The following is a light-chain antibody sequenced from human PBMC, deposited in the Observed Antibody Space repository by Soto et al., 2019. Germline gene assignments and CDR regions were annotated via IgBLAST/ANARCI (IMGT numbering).Light chain of an antibody. CDR1: SSNMGRDP. V-gene: IGLV1-44*01. Sequence: QSVLTQPPSASGTPGQRVSISCSGSSSNMGRDPVNWYQHLPGTAPKLLIYENNQRPSGVPDRFSGSKSGTSASLAISGLQSEDEADYYCSSFTTDSTYVFGTGTKVTVL. CDR3: SSFTTDSTYV. J-gene: IGLJ1*01. CDR2: ENN.